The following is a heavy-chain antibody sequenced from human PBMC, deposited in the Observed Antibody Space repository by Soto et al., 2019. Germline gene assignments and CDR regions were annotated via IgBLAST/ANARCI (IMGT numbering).Heavy chain of an antibody. J-gene: IGHJ5*02. Sequence: SETLSLTCAVYGGSFSGYYWSWIRQPPGKGLEWIGEINHSGSTNYNPSLKSRVTISVDTSKNQFSLKLSSVTAADTAVYYCARGRAAGPYNWFDPWGQGTLVTVSS. CDR1: GGSFSGYY. CDR3: ARGRAAGPYNWFDP. V-gene: IGHV4-34*01. D-gene: IGHD6-13*01. CDR2: INHSGST.